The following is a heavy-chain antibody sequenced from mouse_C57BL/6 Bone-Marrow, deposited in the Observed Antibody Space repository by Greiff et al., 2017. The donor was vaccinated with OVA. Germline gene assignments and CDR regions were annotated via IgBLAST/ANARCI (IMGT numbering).Heavy chain of an antibody. CDR1: GYTFTSYG. D-gene: IGHD1-1*01. CDR3: ARGDYGNLEYFDY. V-gene: IGHV1-81*01. CDR2: IYPRSGNT. Sequence: QVQLQQSGAELARPGASVKLSCKASGYTFTSYGISWVKQRTGQGLEWIGEIYPRSGNTYYNEKFKGKATLTADKSSSTAYMELRSLTSEDSAVYFCARGDYGNLEYFDYWGQGTTRAVSS. J-gene: IGHJ2*01.